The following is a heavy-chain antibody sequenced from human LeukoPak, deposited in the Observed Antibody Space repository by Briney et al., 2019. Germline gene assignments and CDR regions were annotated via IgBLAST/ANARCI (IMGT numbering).Heavy chain of an antibody. CDR3: AREQSGTRGWYTVDY. CDR2: IRPDGDRT. D-gene: IGHD6-19*01. CDR1: GFTFSIYA. Sequence: GGSLRLSCAASGFTFSIYAITWVRQGPGKGPEWVSAIRPDGDRTYYANSVRGRFTISRDNSKDAVYLQINGLRVEDTAVYYCAREQSGTRGWYTVDYWGQGTLVTVSS. V-gene: IGHV3-23*01. J-gene: IGHJ4*02.